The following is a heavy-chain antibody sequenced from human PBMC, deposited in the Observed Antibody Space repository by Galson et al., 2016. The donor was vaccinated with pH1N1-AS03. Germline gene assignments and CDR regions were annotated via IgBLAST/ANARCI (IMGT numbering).Heavy chain of an antibody. CDR1: GDTFTSYD. V-gene: IGHV1-8*01. D-gene: IGHD3-10*02. J-gene: IGHJ3*02. Sequence: SVKVSCKASGDTFTSYDINWVRQATGQGLEWMGWMNPNSGNRNHAQKFEGRLTMTRDTSTSTAYMELSSLRPEDTAVYYCTRSVVLVRGIILPSRPHALDIWGQGTMVTVSS. CDR2: MNPNSGNR. CDR3: TRSVVLVRGIILPSRPHALDI.